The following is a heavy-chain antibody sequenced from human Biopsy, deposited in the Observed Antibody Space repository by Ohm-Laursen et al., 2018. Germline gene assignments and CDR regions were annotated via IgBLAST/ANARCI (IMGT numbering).Heavy chain of an antibody. V-gene: IGHV3-72*01. CDR2: IRDKANSYTT. CDR3: ARAGRYCSGGGCYSWFDS. D-gene: IGHD2-15*01. J-gene: IGHJ5*01. CDR1: GFSFSDNY. Sequence: GSLRLSCAASGFSFSDNYMDRVRQAPGKGLEWVGRIRDKANSYTTDYAASVKGRFTISRDDSKNSLYLQMNSLKTEDTALYYCARAGRYCSGGGCYSWFDSWGQGTLVTVSS.